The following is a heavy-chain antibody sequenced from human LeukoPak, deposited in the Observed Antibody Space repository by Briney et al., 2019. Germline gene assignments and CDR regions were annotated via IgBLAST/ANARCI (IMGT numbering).Heavy chain of an antibody. CDR3: AKDQWDYYDSSGYTRRLDY. D-gene: IGHD3-22*01. CDR2: IKQDGSEK. J-gene: IGHJ4*02. V-gene: IGHV3-7*01. CDR1: GFTFSTYE. Sequence: LPGGSLRLSCAASGFTFSTYEMNWVRQAPGKGLEWVANIKQDGSEKYYVDSVKGRFTISRDNAKNSPYLQMNSLRAEDTAVYYCAKDQWDYYDSSGYTRRLDYWGQGTLVTVSS.